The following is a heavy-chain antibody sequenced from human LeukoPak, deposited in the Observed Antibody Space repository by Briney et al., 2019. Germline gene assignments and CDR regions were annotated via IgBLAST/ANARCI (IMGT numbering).Heavy chain of an antibody. CDR1: GFTFSSYW. CDR2: INQDGSEK. CDR3: ARGMVRGVIIPPEGNWFDP. J-gene: IGHJ5*02. D-gene: IGHD3-10*01. Sequence: GGSLRLSCAASGFTFSSYWMAWVRQAPGKGLEWVANINQDGSEKNYVDSVKGRFTISRDNAKNSLYLQMNSLRAEDTAVYYCARGMVRGVIIPPEGNWFDPWGQGTLVTVSS. V-gene: IGHV3-7*04.